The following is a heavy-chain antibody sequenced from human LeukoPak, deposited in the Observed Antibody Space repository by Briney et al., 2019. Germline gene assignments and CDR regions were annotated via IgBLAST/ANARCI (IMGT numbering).Heavy chain of an antibody. CDR3: AREYIAAAGTHALYYFVY. CDR2: IIPIFGTA. J-gene: IGHJ4*02. D-gene: IGHD6-13*01. Sequence: SVKVSCKASGGTFSSYAISWVRQAPGQGLEWMGGIIPIFGTANYAQKFQGRVTITADESTSTAYMELSSLRSEDTAVYYCAREYIAAAGTHALYYFVYWGQGTLVTVSS. CDR1: GGTFSSYA. V-gene: IGHV1-69*13.